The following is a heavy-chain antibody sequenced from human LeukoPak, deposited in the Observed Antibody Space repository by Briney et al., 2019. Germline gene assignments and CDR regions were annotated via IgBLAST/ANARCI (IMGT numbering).Heavy chain of an antibody. CDR3: ARDHGYSSGWSTFDY. J-gene: IGHJ4*02. CDR2: IIPIFGTA. D-gene: IGHD6-19*01. V-gene: IGHV1-69*05. CDR1: GGTFSSYA. Sequence: ASVKVSCKASGGTFSSYAISWVRRAPGQGLEWMGRIIPIFGTANYAQKFQGRVTITTDESTSTAYMELGSLRSEDTAVYYCARDHGYSSGWSTFDYWGQGTLVTVSS.